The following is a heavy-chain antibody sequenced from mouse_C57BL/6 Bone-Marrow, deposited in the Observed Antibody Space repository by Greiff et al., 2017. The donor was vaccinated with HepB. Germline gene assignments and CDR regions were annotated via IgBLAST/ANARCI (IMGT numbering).Heavy chain of an antibody. CDR2: IYPRSGNT. D-gene: IGHD1-1*01. CDR3: ARPSHYYGSSRYFDV. J-gene: IGHJ1*03. Sequence: VKLQESGAELARPGASVKLSCKASGYTFTSYGISWVKQRTGQGLEWIGEIYPRSGNTYYNEKFKGKATLTADKSSSTAYMELRSLTSEDSAVYFCARPSHYYGSSRYFDVWGTGTTVTVSS. V-gene: IGHV1-81*01. CDR1: GYTFTSYG.